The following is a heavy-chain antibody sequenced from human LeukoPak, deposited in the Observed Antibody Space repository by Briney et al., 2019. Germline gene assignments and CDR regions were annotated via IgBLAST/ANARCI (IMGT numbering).Heavy chain of an antibody. V-gene: IGHV3-23*01. Sequence: GGSLRLSCAASKFAFSSYAMSWVRQAPGKGLEWVSAISGGGGNTYYADSVKGRFTISRDNSKNTLYLQMNSLRAEDTAVYYCVKDRCSTNCYRLDPWGQGTLVTVSS. D-gene: IGHD2-2*01. CDR3: VKDRCSTNCYRLDP. J-gene: IGHJ5*02. CDR1: KFAFSSYA. CDR2: ISGGGGNT.